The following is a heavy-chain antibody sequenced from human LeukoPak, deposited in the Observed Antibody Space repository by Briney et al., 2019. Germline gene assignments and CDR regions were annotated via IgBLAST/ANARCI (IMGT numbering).Heavy chain of an antibody. Sequence: ESGPTLVRPTQTLTLTCTISGFSLNSSGVAVGWIRQPPGKALEWIGYIYYSGSTNYNPSLKSRVTISVDTSKNQFSLKLSSVTAADTAVYYCAREVYSGYDYPVNWFDPWGQGTLVTVSS. J-gene: IGHJ5*02. CDR1: GFSLNSSGVA. D-gene: IGHD5-12*01. CDR3: AREVYSGYDYPVNWFDP. V-gene: IGHV4-61*08. CDR2: IYYSGST.